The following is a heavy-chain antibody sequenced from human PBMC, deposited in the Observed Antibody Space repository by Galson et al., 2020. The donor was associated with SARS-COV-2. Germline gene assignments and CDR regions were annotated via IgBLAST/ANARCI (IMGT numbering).Heavy chain of an antibody. J-gene: IGHJ4*02. CDR3: ARDNDSHFDY. D-gene: IGHD1-1*01. V-gene: IGHV4-61*08. CDR2: VFYNGRS. Sequence: SETLSLTCTVAGSSVSDGAYYWTWIRQPPGKGLELIGFVFYNGRSDYSPSLRSRVTISADTSKNQFSLSLSSVTAADTAVYYCARDNDSHFDYWGQGALVTVSS. CDR1: GSSVSDGAYY.